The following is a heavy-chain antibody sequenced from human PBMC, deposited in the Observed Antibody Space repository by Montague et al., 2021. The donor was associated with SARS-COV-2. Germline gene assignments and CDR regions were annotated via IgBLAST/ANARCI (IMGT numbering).Heavy chain of an antibody. CDR1: GGSFSGYY. V-gene: IGHV4-34*01. Sequence: SETLSLTCAVYGGSFSGYYWSWIRQPPGKGLEWIGEINHSGSTNYNPSLKSRVTISVDTSKNQFFLKLSYVTAADTAVYYCARERYSFSLTRGSTWFDPWGQGTLVTVSS. CDR3: ARERYSFSLTRGSTWFDP. D-gene: IGHD3-9*01. CDR2: INHSGST. J-gene: IGHJ5*02.